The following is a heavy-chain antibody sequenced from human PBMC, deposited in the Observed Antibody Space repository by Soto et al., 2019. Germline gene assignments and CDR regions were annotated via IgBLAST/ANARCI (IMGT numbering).Heavy chain of an antibody. CDR1: GGSFSGYY. D-gene: IGHD3-10*01. J-gene: IGHJ4*02. Sequence: SETLSLTCAVYGGSFSGYYWSWIRQPPGKGLEWIGEINHSGSTNYNPSLKSRVTISVDTSKNQFSLKLSSVTAADTAVYYCASRRNGSGSPHFDYWGQGTLVTVSS. CDR3: ASRRNGSGSPHFDY. CDR2: INHSGST. V-gene: IGHV4-34*01.